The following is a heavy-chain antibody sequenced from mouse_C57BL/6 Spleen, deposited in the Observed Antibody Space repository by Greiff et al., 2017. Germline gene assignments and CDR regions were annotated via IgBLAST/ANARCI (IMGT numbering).Heavy chain of an antibody. V-gene: IGHV1-31*01. CDR2: IYPYNGVS. CDR1: GYSFTGYY. J-gene: IGHJ3*01. CDR3: AGSAFAY. Sequence: RVEPGASVKISCKASGYSFTGYYMHWVKQSHGNILDWIGYIYPYNGVSSYNQKFKGKATLTVDKSSSTAYMEPRSLSSEDSSVCCCAGSAFAYWGQGTLVTVSA. D-gene: IGHD3-2*02.